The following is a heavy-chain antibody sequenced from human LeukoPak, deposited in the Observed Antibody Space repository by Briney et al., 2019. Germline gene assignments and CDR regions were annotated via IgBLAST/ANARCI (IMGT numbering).Heavy chain of an antibody. Sequence: PGGSLRLSCAASGFIFSNYAMSWVRQAPGKGLQWVSAFSGSGGSTYCADSVKGRFTISRDNSRNTLYLQMNSLRAEDTAVYYCAKDPEYSSSELFDYWGQGTLVTVSS. CDR1: GFIFSNYA. J-gene: IGHJ4*02. D-gene: IGHD6-6*01. CDR2: FSGSGGST. V-gene: IGHV3-23*01. CDR3: AKDPEYSSSELFDY.